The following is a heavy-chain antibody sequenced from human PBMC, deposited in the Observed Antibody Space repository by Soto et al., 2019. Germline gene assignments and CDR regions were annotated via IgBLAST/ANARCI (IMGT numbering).Heavy chain of an antibody. CDR2: ISGSGGST. CDR3: AKEYSSGWANWYFDL. CDR1: GFTFSSYA. Sequence: GGSLRLSCAASGFTFSSYAMSWVRQAPGKGLEWVSTISGSGGSTYYADSVKGRFTISRDNSKNTLYLQMNSLRAEDTAVYYCAKEYSSGWANWYFDLWGRGTLVTVSS. D-gene: IGHD6-19*01. V-gene: IGHV3-23*01. J-gene: IGHJ2*01.